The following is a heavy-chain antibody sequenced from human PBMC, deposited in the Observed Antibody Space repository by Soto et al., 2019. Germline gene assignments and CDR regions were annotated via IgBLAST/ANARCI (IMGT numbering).Heavy chain of an antibody. CDR3: ARDLSDGSGSYPNYYYYGMDV. V-gene: IGHV3-33*01. D-gene: IGHD3-10*01. CDR1: GFTFSSYG. J-gene: IGHJ6*02. CDR2: IWYDGSNK. Sequence: GGSLRLSCAASGFTFSSYGMHWVRQAPGKGLEWVAVIWYDGSNKYYADSVKGRFTISRDNSKNTLYLQMNSLRAEDTAVYYCARDLSDGSGSYPNYYYYGMDVWGQGTTVTVSS.